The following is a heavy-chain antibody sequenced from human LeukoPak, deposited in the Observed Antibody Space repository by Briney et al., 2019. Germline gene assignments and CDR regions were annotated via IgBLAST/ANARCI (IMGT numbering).Heavy chain of an antibody. V-gene: IGHV3-48*03. CDR1: GFAFSSYE. Sequence: PGGCLRLSCEASGFAFSSYEMNWVRQAPGKGLEWLAYISDRGFAVFYSDSVKGRFTISRDNSKNSLYLQMNCLRAEDAAFYYCAKDTGGYKGFDYWGQGTLVTVSS. CDR3: AKDTGGYKGFDY. CDR2: ISDRGFAV. D-gene: IGHD5-24*01. J-gene: IGHJ4*02.